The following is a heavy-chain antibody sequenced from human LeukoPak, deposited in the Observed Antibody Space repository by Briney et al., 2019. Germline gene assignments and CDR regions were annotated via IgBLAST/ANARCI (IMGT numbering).Heavy chain of an antibody. CDR2: INHSGST. V-gene: IGHV4-34*01. CDR3: ALAVAGTVPFDY. CDR1: GGSFSGYY. D-gene: IGHD6-19*01. Sequence: SSETLSLTCAVYGGSFSGYYWSWIRQPPGKGLEWIGEINHSGSTNYNPSLKSRVTISVDTSKNQFSLKLSSVTAADTAVYYCALAVAGTVPFDYWGQGTLVTVSS. J-gene: IGHJ4*02.